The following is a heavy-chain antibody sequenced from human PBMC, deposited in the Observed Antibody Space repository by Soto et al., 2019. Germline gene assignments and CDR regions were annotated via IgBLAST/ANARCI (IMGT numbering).Heavy chain of an antibody. CDR3: ARDIGFDYVN. Sequence: HPVGSLRLSCAVSEFNVMSYWMSWVRQAPGKGLEWVASIKEDGSEIYYLQSVRGRFTISRDSAGNALHLAMNYLSAEDTGVYFCARDIGFDYVNWGQGTLVTVSS. V-gene: IGHV3-7*01. D-gene: IGHD3-16*01. CDR2: IKEDGSEI. CDR1: EFNVMSYW. J-gene: IGHJ4*02.